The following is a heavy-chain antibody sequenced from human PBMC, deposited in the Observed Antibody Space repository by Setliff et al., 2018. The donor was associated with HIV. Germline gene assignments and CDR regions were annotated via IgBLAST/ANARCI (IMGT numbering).Heavy chain of an antibody. V-gene: IGHV4-59*08. CDR1: GGSISSHY. CDR3: ARHSPNVGVRGDAFDI. D-gene: IGHD2-8*01. J-gene: IGHJ3*02. CDR2: IHYSGAT. Sequence: PSETLSLTCTVSGGSISSHYWIWIRQPPGKGLEWIGYIHYSGATNYNPSLKSRVTISLDTSRTQFSLRLSSVTAAGTAVYYCARHSPNVGVRGDAFDIRGQGTVVTVSS.